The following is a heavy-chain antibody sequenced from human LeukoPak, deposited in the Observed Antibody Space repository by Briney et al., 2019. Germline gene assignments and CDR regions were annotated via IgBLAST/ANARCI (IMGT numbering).Heavy chain of an antibody. Sequence: GASVKVSFKASVYTFTSYGISWVRQAPGQGLEWMGWISAYNGNTNYAQKLQGRVTMTTDTSTSPAYMELRSLRSDDTAVYYCARDLGYNWNVDWFDPWGQGTLVTVSS. J-gene: IGHJ5*02. V-gene: IGHV1-18*01. CDR1: VYTFTSYG. D-gene: IGHD1-20*01. CDR2: ISAYNGNT. CDR3: ARDLGYNWNVDWFDP.